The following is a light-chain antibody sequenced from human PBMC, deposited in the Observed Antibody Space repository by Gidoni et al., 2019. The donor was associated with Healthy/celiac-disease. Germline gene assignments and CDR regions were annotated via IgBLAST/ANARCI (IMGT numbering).Light chain of an antibody. CDR1: QSISSW. J-gene: IGKJ3*01. Sequence: DIQMTQSPSTLSASVGDRVTITCRASQSISSWLAWYQQKPGKAPKLLIYDASSLESGVPSRFSGSGSRTEFTLTISSLQPDDVATYYCQQYNSYSEFTFGPGTKVDIK. CDR2: DAS. CDR3: QQYNSYSEFT. V-gene: IGKV1-5*01.